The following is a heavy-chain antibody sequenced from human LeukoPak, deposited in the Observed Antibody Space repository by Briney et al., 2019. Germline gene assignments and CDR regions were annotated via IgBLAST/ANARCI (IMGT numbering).Heavy chain of an antibody. CDR1: GGSINNDDYS. Sequence: SETLSLTCAVSGGSINNDDYSWSWIRQPPGKGLEWIGDVYYSGNTYYNPSLKSRVTISVDTSKNQFSLKLTSVTAADTAVYYCARSVMDSSDFYYFDYWGQGTLVTVSS. CDR3: ARSVMDSSDFYYFDY. CDR2: VYYSGNT. V-gene: IGHV4-30-4*07. D-gene: IGHD3-22*01. J-gene: IGHJ4*02.